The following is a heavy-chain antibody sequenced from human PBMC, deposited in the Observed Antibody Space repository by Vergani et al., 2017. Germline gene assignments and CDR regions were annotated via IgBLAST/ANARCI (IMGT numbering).Heavy chain of an antibody. CDR3: ARDINYSKKSDYYYGMDV. CDR2: IYYSGST. Sequence: QVQLQESGPGLVKPSETLSLTCTVSGGSISSYYWSWIRQPPGKGLEWIGYIYYSGSTNYNPSPKSRVTISVDTSKNQFSLRLSSVTAADTAVYYCARDINYSKKSDYYYGMDVWGQGTTVTVSS. CDR1: GGSISSYY. J-gene: IGHJ6*02. D-gene: IGHD4-11*01. V-gene: IGHV4-59*01.